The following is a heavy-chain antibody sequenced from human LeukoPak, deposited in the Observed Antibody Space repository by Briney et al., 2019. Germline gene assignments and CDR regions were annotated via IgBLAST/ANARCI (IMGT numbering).Heavy chain of an antibody. D-gene: IGHD6-6*01. J-gene: IGHJ5*02. CDR3: ARATIEYSSSGWFDP. CDR1: GGTFSNYA. Sequence: GASVKVSCKASGGTFSNYAISWVRQAPGQGLEWMGGIIPIFGTANYAQKFQGRVTITADKSTSTAYMELSSLRSEDTAVYYCARATIEYSSSGWFDPWGQGTLVTVSS. CDR2: IIPIFGTA. V-gene: IGHV1-69*06.